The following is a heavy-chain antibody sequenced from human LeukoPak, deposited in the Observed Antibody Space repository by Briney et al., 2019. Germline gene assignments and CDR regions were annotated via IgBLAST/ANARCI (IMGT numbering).Heavy chain of an antibody. Sequence: ASVRVSCKASGYTFASYDINWVRQATGQGLEWMGWMNPNSGNTGYAQKFQGRVTMTRNTSISTAYMELSSLRSEDTAVYYCAILYYGSGSYYNVRDYWGQGTLVTVSS. CDR1: GYTFASYD. V-gene: IGHV1-8*01. CDR3: AILYYGSGSYYNVRDY. J-gene: IGHJ4*02. D-gene: IGHD3-10*01. CDR2: MNPNSGNT.